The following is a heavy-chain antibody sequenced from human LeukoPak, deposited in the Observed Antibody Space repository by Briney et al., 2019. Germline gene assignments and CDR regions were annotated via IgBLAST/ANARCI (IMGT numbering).Heavy chain of an antibody. CDR3: ARDRHVVVTATFDY. J-gene: IGHJ4*02. D-gene: IGHD2-21*02. Sequence: TPGGSLRLSCAASGFTFSSYSMNWVRQAPGKGLEWVSSISSSSSYIYYADSVKGRFTISRGNAKNSLYLQMNSLRAEDTAVYYCARDRHVVVTATFDYWGQGTLVTVSS. CDR1: GFTFSSYS. CDR2: ISSSSSYI. V-gene: IGHV3-21*01.